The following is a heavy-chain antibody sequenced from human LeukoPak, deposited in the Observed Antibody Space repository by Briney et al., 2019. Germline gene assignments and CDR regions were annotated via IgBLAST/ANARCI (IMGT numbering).Heavy chain of an antibody. J-gene: IGHJ5*02. CDR3: ARDLPYCSSTSCYEGVWFDP. Sequence: ASVKVSCKASVYTFTGYYMHWVRQAPGQGLEWMGWINPNIGGTNYAQKFQGRVTMTRDTSISTAYMELSRLRSDDTAVYYCARDLPYCSSTSCYEGVWFDPWGQGTLVTVSS. CDR1: VYTFTGYY. V-gene: IGHV1-2*02. CDR2: INPNIGGT. D-gene: IGHD2-2*01.